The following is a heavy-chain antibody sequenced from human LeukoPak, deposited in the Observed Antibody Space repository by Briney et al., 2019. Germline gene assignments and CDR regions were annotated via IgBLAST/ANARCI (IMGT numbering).Heavy chain of an antibody. CDR1: GGSISSRSYY. V-gene: IGHV4-39*07. J-gene: IGHJ3*02. D-gene: IGHD4-17*01. CDR2: IYYSGST. Sequence: SETLSLTCSVSGGSISSRSYYWGWIRQPPGKGLEWIGGIYYSGSTYYNPSLKSRVTISVDTSKNQFSLKLSSVTAADTAVYYCARDYGEAFDIWGQGTMVTVSS. CDR3: ARDYGEAFDI.